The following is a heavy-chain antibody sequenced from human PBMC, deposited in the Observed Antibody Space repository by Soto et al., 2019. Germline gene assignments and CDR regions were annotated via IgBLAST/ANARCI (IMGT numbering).Heavy chain of an antibody. CDR1: GGSINSSY. CDR3: PRSGGDYENSGYCGGDFDY. V-gene: IGHV4-59*01. D-gene: IGHD3-22*01. J-gene: IGHJ4*02. Sequence: ETLSLTCTVSGGSINSSYWSWIRQPPGKGLEYIGYIHYSGSTNYNPSLKGRVTISVDTSKNQFSLELSSVTAADTAVYYCPRSGGDYENSGYCGGDFDYWGRGTLVTVSS. CDR2: IHYSGST.